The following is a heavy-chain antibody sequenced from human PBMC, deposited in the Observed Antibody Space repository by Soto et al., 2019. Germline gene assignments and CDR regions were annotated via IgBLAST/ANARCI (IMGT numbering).Heavy chain of an antibody. CDR1: GYTFTSYY. CDR2: INPSGGST. J-gene: IGHJ4*02. V-gene: IGHV1-46*01. CDR3: ARGLAYSDY. Sequence: QVQLVQSGAEVKQPGASVKVSCKASGYTFTSYYMHWVRQAPGQGLEWMAIINPSGGSTNYAQKFQGRGTLARDTSTSAVYMKLSSLRSEDTAVYYCARGLAYSDYWGQGTLVTVSS. D-gene: IGHD2-21*01.